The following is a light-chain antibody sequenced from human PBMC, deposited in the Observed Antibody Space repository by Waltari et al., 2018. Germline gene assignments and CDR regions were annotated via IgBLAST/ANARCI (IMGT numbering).Light chain of an antibody. J-gene: IGLJ3*02. CDR3: QTWGTGIQV. CDR2: LNDDGSH. Sequence: QLVLTQSPSASASLGASLKLTCTLSSGPSNYAIPWHHQQPEKGPRYVMKLNDDGSHNEGDGIPDRFSGSSSGAERYLTISSLQSEDEADYYCQTWGTGIQVFGGGTKLTVL. V-gene: IGLV4-69*01. CDR1: SGPSNYA.